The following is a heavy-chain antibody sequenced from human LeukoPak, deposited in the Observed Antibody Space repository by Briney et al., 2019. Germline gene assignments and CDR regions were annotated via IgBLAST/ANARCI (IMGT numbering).Heavy chain of an antibody. V-gene: IGHV1-8*01. CDR2: MNPNSGNT. CDR1: GYTFTSYD. CDR3: ARTPLTGTTPGFDY. D-gene: IGHD1-7*01. J-gene: IGHJ4*02. Sequence: ASVKVSCKASGYTFTSYDINWVRQATGQGLGWMGWMNPNSGNTGYAQKFQGRVTMTRNTSISTAYMELSSLRSEDTAVYYCARTPLTGTTPGFDYWGQGTLVTVSS.